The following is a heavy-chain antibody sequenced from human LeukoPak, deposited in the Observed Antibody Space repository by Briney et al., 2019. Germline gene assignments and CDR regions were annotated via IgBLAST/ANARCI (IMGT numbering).Heavy chain of an antibody. Sequence: TGGSLRLSCAASGFTFSSYSMNWVRQAPGKGLEWVSSISSSSYIYYADSVKGRFTISRDNAKNSLYLQMNSLRAEDTAVYYCARQGGDSGYDHYFDYWGQGTLATVSS. CDR1: GFTFSSYS. D-gene: IGHD5-12*01. V-gene: IGHV3-21*01. J-gene: IGHJ4*02. CDR3: ARQGGDSGYDHYFDY. CDR2: ISSSSYI.